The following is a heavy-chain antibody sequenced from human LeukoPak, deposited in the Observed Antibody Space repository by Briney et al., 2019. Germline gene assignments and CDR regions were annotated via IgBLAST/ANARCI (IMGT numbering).Heavy chain of an antibody. CDR1: GYTFTGYY. J-gene: IGHJ6*03. D-gene: IGHD3-16*01. V-gene: IGHV1-2*02. CDR2: INPNSGGT. Sequence: VASVKVSCRASGYTFTGYYMHWVRQAPGQGLEWMGWINPNSGGTNYAQKFQGRVTMTRDTSISTAYMELSRLRSDDTAVYYCARDGVLGDYYMDVWGKGTTVTVSS. CDR3: ARDGVLGDYYMDV.